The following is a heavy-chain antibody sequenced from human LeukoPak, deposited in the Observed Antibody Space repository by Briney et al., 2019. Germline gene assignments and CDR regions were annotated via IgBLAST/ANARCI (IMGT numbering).Heavy chain of an antibody. CDR1: GFTFDDYA. J-gene: IGHJ6*03. CDR2: ISWNSGSI. Sequence: PGGSLRLSCAVSGFTFDDYAMHWVRQAPGKGLEWVSGISWNSGSIGYADSVKGRFTISRDNAKNSLYLQMNSLRAEDTALYYCAKDQHPYGSGSSYMDVWGKGTTVTISS. V-gene: IGHV3-9*01. D-gene: IGHD3-10*01. CDR3: AKDQHPYGSGSSYMDV.